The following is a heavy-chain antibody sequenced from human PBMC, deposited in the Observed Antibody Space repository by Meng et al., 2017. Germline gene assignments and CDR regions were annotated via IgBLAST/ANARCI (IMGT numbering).Heavy chain of an antibody. D-gene: IGHD6-19*01. CDR3: AREPGIAVAGRGGFDY. J-gene: IGHJ4*02. Sequence: VRWVGSGGGVVQPGRSLRLSCAASGFTFSSYGMHWVRQAPGKGLEWVAVIWYDGSNKYYADSVKGRFTISRDNSKNTLYLQMNSLRAEDTAVYYCAREPGIAVAGRGGFDYWGQGTLVTVSS. CDR2: IWYDGSNK. CDR1: GFTFSSYG. V-gene: IGHV3-33*01.